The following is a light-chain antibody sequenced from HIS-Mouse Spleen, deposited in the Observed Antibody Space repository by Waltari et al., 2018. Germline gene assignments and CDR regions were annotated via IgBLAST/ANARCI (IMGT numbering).Light chain of an antibody. V-gene: IGKV4-1*01. CDR3: QQYYSTPPT. J-gene: IGKJ1*01. CDR2: WAS. CDR1: QSVLYSSNNKNY. Sequence: DIVLTQSPDSLAVSLRERATIHCKSSQSVLYSSNNKNYLAWYQQKPGQPPKLLMYWASTRESGVPDRFSGSGSGTDFTLTISSLQAEDVAVYYCQQYYSTPPTFGQGTKVEIK.